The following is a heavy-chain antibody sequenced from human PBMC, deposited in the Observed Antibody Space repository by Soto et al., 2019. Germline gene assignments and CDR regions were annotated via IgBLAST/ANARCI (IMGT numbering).Heavy chain of an antibody. CDR1: GGTFSSYA. CDR3: ARELAVAGPYDAFDI. CDR2: IIPIFGTA. D-gene: IGHD6-19*01. Sequence: ASVKVSCKASGGTFSSYAISWVRQAPVQGLEWMGGIIPIFGTANYAQKFQGRVTITADESTSTAYMELSSLRSEDTAVYYCARELAVAGPYDAFDIWGQGTMVTVSS. J-gene: IGHJ3*02. V-gene: IGHV1-69*13.